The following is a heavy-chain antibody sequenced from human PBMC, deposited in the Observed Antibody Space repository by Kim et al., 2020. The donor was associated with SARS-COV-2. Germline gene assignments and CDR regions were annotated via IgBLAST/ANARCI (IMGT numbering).Heavy chain of an antibody. D-gene: IGHD6-19*01. CDR2: IYYSGST. V-gene: IGHV4-59*01. CDR1: GGSISSYY. J-gene: IGHJ4*02. CDR3: ASGVIAAAVSSHSSGWYYFDY. Sequence: SETLSLTCTVSGGSISSYYWSWIRQPPGKGLEWIGYIYYSGSTNYNPSLKSRVTISVDTSKNQFSLKLSSVTAADTAVYYCASGVIAAAVSSHSSGWYYFDYWGQGTLVTVSS.